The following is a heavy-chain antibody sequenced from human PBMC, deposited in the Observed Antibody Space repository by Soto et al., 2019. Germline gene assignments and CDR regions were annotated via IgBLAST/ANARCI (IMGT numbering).Heavy chain of an antibody. V-gene: IGHV3-30-3*01. J-gene: IGHJ6*02. CDR1: GFTFSSYA. D-gene: IGHD3-3*01. CDR3: ARVAIFGVVATYGMDV. Sequence: QVPLVESGGGVVQPGRSLRLSCAASGFTFSSYAMHWVRQAPGKGLESVAVISYDGGNKDYADSVKGRFTISRDNSKNTLYLQMNSLRAEDTAVYYCARVAIFGVVATYGMDVWGQGTTVTVSS. CDR2: ISYDGGNK.